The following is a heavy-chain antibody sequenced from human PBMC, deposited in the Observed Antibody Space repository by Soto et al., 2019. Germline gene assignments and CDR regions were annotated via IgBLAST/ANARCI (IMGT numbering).Heavy chain of an antibody. D-gene: IGHD1-7*01. CDR1: GSIFSGYG. CDR2: ICYDGSNK. V-gene: IGHV3-33*01. Sequence: QKYLVESGGGVVQPGGSLRLSCVASGSIFSGYGMHWVRQAPGKGLEWVAVICYDGSNKYYANSVKGRFTISRDNSKNMLYLQKDSLRADDTAVYYCVRDGIGGTVFRGFCDYFGQGTLVTVSS. CDR3: VRDGIGGTVFRGFCDY. J-gene: IGHJ4*02.